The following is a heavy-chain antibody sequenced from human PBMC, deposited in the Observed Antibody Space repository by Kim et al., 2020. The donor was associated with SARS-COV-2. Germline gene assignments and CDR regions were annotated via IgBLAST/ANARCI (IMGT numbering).Heavy chain of an antibody. CDR1: GGSFSGYY. CDR2: INHSGST. Sequence: SETLSLTCAVYGGSFSGYYWSWIRQPPGKGLEWIGEINHSGSTNYNPSLKSRVTISVDTSKNQFSLKLSSVTAADTAVYYCARRIAVAGRDAFDIWGQGTMVTVSS. CDR3: ARRIAVAGRDAFDI. D-gene: IGHD6-19*01. J-gene: IGHJ3*02. V-gene: IGHV4-34*01.